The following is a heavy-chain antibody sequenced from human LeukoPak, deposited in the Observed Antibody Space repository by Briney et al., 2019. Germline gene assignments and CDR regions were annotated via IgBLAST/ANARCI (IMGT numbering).Heavy chain of an antibody. CDR2: IYYSGST. CDR1: GGSISSSSYY. J-gene: IGHJ6*03. CDR3: ASRSYFYYYMDV. V-gene: IGHV4-39*01. Sequence: SETLSLTCTVSGGSISSSSYYWGWIRQPPGKGLEWIGSIYYSGSTHYNPSLKSRVTISVDTSKNQFSLKLSSVTAADTAIYYCASRSYFYYYMDVWGKGTTVSVSS.